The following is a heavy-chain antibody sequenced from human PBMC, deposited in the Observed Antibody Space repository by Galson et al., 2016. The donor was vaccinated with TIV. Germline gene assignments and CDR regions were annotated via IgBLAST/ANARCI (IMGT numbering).Heavy chain of an antibody. D-gene: IGHD5-12*01. CDR3: AVGVPTTNSWYFDL. CDR1: GGTFSTYA. V-gene: IGHV1-69*13. J-gene: IGHJ2*01. CDR2: IIPVFGII. Sequence: SVKVSCKASGGTFSTYAVNWVRQSPGQGLEWMGSIIPVFGIINSAQNYQGRVTLTADESTSTFYMDLTSLRSEDTAVYYCAVGVPTTNSWYFDLWGRGTLVTVSS.